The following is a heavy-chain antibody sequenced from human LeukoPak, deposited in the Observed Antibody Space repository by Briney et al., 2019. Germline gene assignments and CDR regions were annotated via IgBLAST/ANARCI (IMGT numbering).Heavy chain of an antibody. V-gene: IGHV3-23*01. Sequence: GGSLRLSCAASGFTFSSYAMSWVRQAPGKGLEWVSAISGSGGSTYYADSVKGRFTISRDNSKNTLYLQMNSLGAEDTAVYYCAKSNSGSYYSLDNWGQGALVTVSS. CDR2: ISGSGGST. D-gene: IGHD3-10*01. CDR3: AKSNSGSYYSLDN. J-gene: IGHJ4*02. CDR1: GFTFSSYA.